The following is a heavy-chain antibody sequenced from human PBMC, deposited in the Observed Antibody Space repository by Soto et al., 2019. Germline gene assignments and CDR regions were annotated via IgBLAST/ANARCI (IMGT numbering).Heavy chain of an antibody. CDR3: ASKKAAAGRRAYYFEY. V-gene: IGHV4-34*01. CDR2: INHSGST. Sequence: SETLSLTYDVYGGSFSGYYWSGFRQPPGKGLEWIGEINHSGSTNYNPSLKSRVTISVDTSKNQFSLKLSSVTAADTAVYYCASKKAAAGRRAYYFEYWGQGTLVTVSS. CDR1: GGSFSGYY. J-gene: IGHJ4*02. D-gene: IGHD6-13*01.